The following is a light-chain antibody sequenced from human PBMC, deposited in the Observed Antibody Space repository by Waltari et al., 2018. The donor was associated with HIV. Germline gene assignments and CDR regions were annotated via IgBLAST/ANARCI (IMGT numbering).Light chain of an antibody. V-gene: IGLV1-44*01. J-gene: IGLJ2*01. CDR1: SSNLGSNT. Sequence: QSVLTQPPSTSGTPGQRVTISCSGSSSNLGSNTVNWYQQLPGTAPKLLSYSNNQRHSGVPSRFPGSKAGTSASLAISVLQSEDEADYYCAVWDDSLNGWVFGGGTKLTVL. CDR2: SNN. CDR3: AVWDDSLNGWV.